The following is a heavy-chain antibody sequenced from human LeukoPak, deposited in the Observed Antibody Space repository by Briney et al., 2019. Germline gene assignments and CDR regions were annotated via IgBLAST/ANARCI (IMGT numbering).Heavy chain of an antibody. V-gene: IGHV1-46*01. CDR2: INPSGGST. D-gene: IGHD2-2*01. CDR3: ARTIPIAPAAAGALGY. Sequence: ASVKVSCKASGYTFTSYYMHWVRQAPGQGLEWMGIINPSGGSTSYAQKFQGRVTMTRDTSTSTVYMKLSSLRSEDTAVYYCARTIPIAPAAAGALGYWGQGTLVTVSS. J-gene: IGHJ4*02. CDR1: GYTFTSYY.